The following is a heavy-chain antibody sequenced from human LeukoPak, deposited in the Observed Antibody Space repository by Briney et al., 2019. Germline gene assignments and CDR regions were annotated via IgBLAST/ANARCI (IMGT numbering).Heavy chain of an antibody. V-gene: IGHV3-15*01. CDR2: IKSNTDGGTS. D-gene: IGHD2-2*01. CDR3: TTDYPYYCSSTNCYASEYFQH. J-gene: IGHJ1*01. Sequence: AGSLRLSCAASGFTFSNAWMSWVRQAPGKGLEWVGRIKSNTDGGTSDYATPVKGRFTISRDDSKNTLYLQMNSLKTEDTAVYYCTTDYPYYCSSTNCYASEYFQHWGQGTLVTVSS. CDR1: GFTFSNAW.